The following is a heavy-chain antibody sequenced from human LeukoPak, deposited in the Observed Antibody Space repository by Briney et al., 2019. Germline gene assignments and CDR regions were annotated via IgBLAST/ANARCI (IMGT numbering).Heavy chain of an antibody. J-gene: IGHJ4*02. Sequence: PSETLSLTCAVYGGSFSGYYWSWIRQPPGKGLEWIGEINHSGSTNYNPSLKSRVTISVDTSKNQFSLKLSSVTAADTAVYYRARGPSGYCTNGVCYMPPSYYVYWGQGTLVTVSS. V-gene: IGHV4-34*01. CDR2: INHSGST. CDR3: ARGPSGYCTNGVCYMPPSYYVY. D-gene: IGHD2-8*01. CDR1: GGSFSGYY.